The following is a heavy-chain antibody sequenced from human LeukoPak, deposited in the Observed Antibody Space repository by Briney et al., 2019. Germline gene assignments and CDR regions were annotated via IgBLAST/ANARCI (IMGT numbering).Heavy chain of an antibody. CDR2: ISSSSSYI. CDR1: GFTFSSYS. Sequence: GSLRLSCAASGFTFSSYSMNWVRQAPGKGLEWVSSISSSSSYIYYADSVKGRFTISRGNAKNSLYLQMNSLRAEDTAVYYCARGKSNYGDYVDYWGQGTLVTVSS. D-gene: IGHD4-17*01. V-gene: IGHV3-21*01. J-gene: IGHJ4*02. CDR3: ARGKSNYGDYVDY.